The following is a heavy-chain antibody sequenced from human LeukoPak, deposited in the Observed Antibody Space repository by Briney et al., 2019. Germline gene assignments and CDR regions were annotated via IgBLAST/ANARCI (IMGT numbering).Heavy chain of an antibody. CDR2: IYPGDSET. J-gene: IGHJ4*02. Sequence: PGESLKISCKASGYIFTTSWIGWVRQMPGKGLEWMGIIYPGDSETRYSPSFQGQVSISADKSINTAYLQWSSLKASDTAMYYCARRYSGFDYWGQGTLVTVSS. D-gene: IGHD2-15*01. CDR1: GYIFTTSW. CDR3: ARRYSGFDY. V-gene: IGHV5-51*01.